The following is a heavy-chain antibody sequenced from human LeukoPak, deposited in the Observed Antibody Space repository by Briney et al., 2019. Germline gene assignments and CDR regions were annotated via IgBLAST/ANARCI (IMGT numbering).Heavy chain of an antibody. V-gene: IGHV3-30*18. CDR2: ISYDGSNK. CDR3: AKVQRYQLLRGCFDY. D-gene: IGHD2-2*01. J-gene: IGHJ4*02. Sequence: GGSLRLSCAASGFTFSSYGMHWVRQAPGKGLEWVAVISYDGSNKYYADSVKGRFTISRDNSKNTLYLQMNSLRAEDTAVYYCAKVQRYQLLRGCFDYWGQGTLVTVSS. CDR1: GFTFSSYG.